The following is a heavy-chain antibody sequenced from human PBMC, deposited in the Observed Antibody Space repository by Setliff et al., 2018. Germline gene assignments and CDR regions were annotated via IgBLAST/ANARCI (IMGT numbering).Heavy chain of an antibody. D-gene: IGHD6-25*01. CDR2: IYTSGST. J-gene: IGHJ4*02. CDR3: VRDSGNSGMIDY. V-gene: IGHV4-4*07. Sequence: SETLSLTCTVSGGSISSYYWSWIRQPAGKGLEWIGRIYTSGSTNYNPSLKSRVTMSVDNAKNSLYLQMNGLRAEDAAVYYCVRDSGNSGMIDYWGQGTPVTVSS. CDR1: GGSISSYY.